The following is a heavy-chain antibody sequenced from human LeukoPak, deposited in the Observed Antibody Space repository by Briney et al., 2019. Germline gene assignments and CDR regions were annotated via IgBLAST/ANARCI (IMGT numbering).Heavy chain of an antibody. CDR3: ARWSSNSCYDY. CDR2: ISTNGVGT. CDR1: GFTFSTYA. V-gene: IGHV3-64*01. J-gene: IGHJ4*02. Sequence: GGSLRLSCAASGFTFSTYAMHWVRQAPGKGLEYVSAISTNGVGTYYANSVKGRFTKSRDNSKNTLYLQMGSLRAGDMAVYYCARWSSNSCYDYWGQGTLVTVSS. D-gene: IGHD2-2*01.